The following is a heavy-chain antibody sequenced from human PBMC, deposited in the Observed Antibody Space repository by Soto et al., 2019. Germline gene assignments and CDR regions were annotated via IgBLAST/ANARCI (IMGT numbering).Heavy chain of an antibody. J-gene: IGHJ4*02. Sequence: QVQLVQSGAEVKKPGASVTVSCKASGYTFTSYAMHWVRQAPGQRLEWMGWINAGNGNTKYSQKFQGRVTITRDTTASTAYMELSSLRSEDAAVYYCARDLPPIDYRDQGTLVTVSS. V-gene: IGHV1-3*01. CDR3: ARDLPPIDY. CDR2: INAGNGNT. CDR1: GYTFTSYA.